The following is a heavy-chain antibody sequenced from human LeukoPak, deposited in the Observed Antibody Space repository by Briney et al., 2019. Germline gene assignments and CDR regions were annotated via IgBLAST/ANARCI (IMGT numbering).Heavy chain of an antibody. CDR3: ARGRYYDSRNWYFDL. D-gene: IGHD3-22*01. V-gene: IGHV3-30*14. CDR1: GFTFSDYN. J-gene: IGHJ2*01. CDR2: MSPDGNKK. Sequence: PGGSLRLSCAASGFTFSDYNMHWVRQAPGKGLDWVALMSPDGNKKYYADSVKGRFTISRHNSKNTLYLQMNSLRAEDTAVYYCARGRYYDSRNWYFDLWGRGTLVTVSS.